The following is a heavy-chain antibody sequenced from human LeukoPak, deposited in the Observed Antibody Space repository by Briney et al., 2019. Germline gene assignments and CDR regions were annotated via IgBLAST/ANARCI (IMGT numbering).Heavy chain of an antibody. V-gene: IGHV3-30*02. CDR3: TKDTGDYYDTSGNYYAGWFDP. CDR1: GFSFSSFG. Sequence: GGSLRLSCAASGFSFSSFGLHWVRQAPGKGLEWVAFIRYDGNNKYFADSVKGRFTISRDNSKNTVYLQMNSLRPEDTAAYHCTKDTGDYYDTSGNYYAGWFDPWGQGTLVTVSS. D-gene: IGHD3-22*01. CDR2: IRYDGNNK. J-gene: IGHJ5*02.